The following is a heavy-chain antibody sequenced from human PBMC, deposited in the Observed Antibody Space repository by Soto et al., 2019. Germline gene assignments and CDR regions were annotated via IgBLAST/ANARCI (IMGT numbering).Heavy chain of an antibody. CDR3: ARANYFDYFDY. CDR1: GFTFSSFW. J-gene: IGHJ4*02. D-gene: IGHD1-7*01. Sequence: GGSLRLSCAASGFTFSSFWMHWVRQAPGKGLVWVSHINSDGSVTKYADFVKGRFTISRDNAKNTLYLQMNSLRAEDTAIYYCARANYFDYFDYWGQATLVTVSS. CDR2: INSDGSVT. V-gene: IGHV3-74*03.